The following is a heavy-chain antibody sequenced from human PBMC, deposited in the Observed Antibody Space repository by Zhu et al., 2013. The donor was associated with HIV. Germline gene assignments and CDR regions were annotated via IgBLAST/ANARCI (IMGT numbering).Heavy chain of an antibody. CDR2: INPSTYTR. V-gene: IGHV1-46*02. J-gene: IGHJ4*02. CDR3: ARGPKTYYFDY. Sequence: QVQLVQSGAEVKKPGASVKIYCRTSGNSFNNYHMHWVRQAPGQGLEWMGRINPSTYTRTYAQKFRGRVSMTRDTSTSTIYMDLRSLKSEDTAVYFCARGPKTYYFDYWGLGTLVSVSS. CDR1: GNSFNNYH.